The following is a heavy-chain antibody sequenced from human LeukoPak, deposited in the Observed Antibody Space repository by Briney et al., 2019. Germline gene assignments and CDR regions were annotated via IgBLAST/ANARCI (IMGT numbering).Heavy chain of an antibody. CDR3: AADSSGWTLYYYYYMDV. CDR1: GYTFTSYG. V-gene: IGHV1-18*01. D-gene: IGHD6-19*01. J-gene: IGHJ6*03. CDR2: ISAYNGNT. Sequence: ASVKVSCKASGYTFTSYGISWVRQAPGQGLEWMGWISAYNGNTNYAQKFQGRVTITADKSTSTAYMELSSLRSEDTAVYYCAADSSGWTLYYYYYMDVWGKGTTVTVSS.